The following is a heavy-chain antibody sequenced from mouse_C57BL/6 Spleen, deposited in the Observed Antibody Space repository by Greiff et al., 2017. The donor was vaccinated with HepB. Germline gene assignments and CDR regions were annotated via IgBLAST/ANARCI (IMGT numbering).Heavy chain of an antibody. D-gene: IGHD1-1*01. V-gene: IGHV5-9-1*02. CDR2: ISSGGDYI. Sequence: EVNVVESGEGLVKPGGSLKLSCAASGFTFSSYAMSWVRQTPEKRLEWVAYISSGGDYIYYADTVKGRFTISRDNARNTLYRQMSSLKSEDTAMYYCTRGDYYGSSYGYFDYWGQGTTLTVSS. CDR3: TRGDYYGSSYGYFDY. CDR1: GFTFSSYA. J-gene: IGHJ2*01.